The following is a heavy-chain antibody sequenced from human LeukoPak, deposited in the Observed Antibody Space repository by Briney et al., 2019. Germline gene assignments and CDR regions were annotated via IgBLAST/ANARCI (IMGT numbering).Heavy chain of an antibody. CDR3: ARDLGCSSTSCYTEGWFDP. CDR2: IYYSGST. J-gene: IGHJ5*02. D-gene: IGHD2-2*02. V-gene: IGHV4-59*01. Sequence: PSETLSLTCTVSGGSISSYYWSWIRQPPGKGLEWIGYIYYSGSTNYNPSLKSRVTISVDTSKNQFSLKLSSVTAADTAVYHCARDLGCSSTSCYTEGWFDPWGQGTLVTVSS. CDR1: GGSISSYY.